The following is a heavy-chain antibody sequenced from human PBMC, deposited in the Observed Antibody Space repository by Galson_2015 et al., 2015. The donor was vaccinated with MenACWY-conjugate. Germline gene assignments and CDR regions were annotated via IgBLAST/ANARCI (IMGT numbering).Heavy chain of an antibody. CDR3: ARGDHRYCSRTNCPFDN. V-gene: IGHV3-49*03. CDR1: GFIFGDYL. CDR2: IRSKAYGGAP. D-gene: IGHD2-2*01. J-gene: IGHJ4*02. Sequence: LRLSCAASGFIFGDYLMSWFRQAPGKGLEWVSFIRSKAYGGAPEYAESVKGRFTISRDDSQSIAYLQMNSLKTEDTAVYYCARGDHRYCSRTNCPFDNWGRGTLVTVSS.